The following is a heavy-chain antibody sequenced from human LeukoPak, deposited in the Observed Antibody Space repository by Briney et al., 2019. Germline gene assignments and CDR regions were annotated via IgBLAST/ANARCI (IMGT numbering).Heavy chain of an antibody. J-gene: IGHJ4*02. CDR3: TTGFGGDYGG. CDR2: IKRKNAGGTT. CDR1: GFTFSDAW. Sequence: GGSLRLSCAGYGFTFSDAWVNWVRQPPGKGLEWVGLIKRKNAGGTTDYTAPVKGRFTMSRDDSKNTVYLQINSLKTEDTAVYYCTTGFGGDYGGWGQGTLVTVSS. V-gene: IGHV3-15*01. D-gene: IGHD2-21*02.